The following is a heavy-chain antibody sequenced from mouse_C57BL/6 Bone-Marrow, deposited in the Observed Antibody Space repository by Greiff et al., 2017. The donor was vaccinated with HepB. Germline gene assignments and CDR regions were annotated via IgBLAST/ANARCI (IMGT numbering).Heavy chain of an antibody. CDR3: ERDYPYYAMDY. V-gene: IGHV5-4*01. J-gene: IGHJ4*01. CDR2: ISDGGSYT. Sequence: EVMLVESGGGLVKPGGSLKLSCAASGFTFSSYAMSWVRQTPEKRLEWVATISDGGSYTYYPDNVKGRFTISRDNAKNNLYLQMSHLKSEDTAMYYCERDYPYYAMDYWGQGTSVTVSS. CDR1: GFTFSSYA.